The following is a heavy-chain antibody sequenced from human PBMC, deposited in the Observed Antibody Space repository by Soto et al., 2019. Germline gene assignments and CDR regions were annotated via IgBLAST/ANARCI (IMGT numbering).Heavy chain of an antibody. D-gene: IGHD3-9*01. V-gene: IGHV1-2*02. CDR1: GHTFSDYF. CDR2: VNPKRGGT. J-gene: IGHJ2*01. Sequence: QVQLVQSGAEVKKPGASVKVSCTTYGHTFSDYFLHWVRQAPGQGPEWMGFVNPKRGGTEYAPKFQGRVTMTRDTSSSTVYMYLSGLTSDDTAIYYCARDSGIPGRYWYFGLWGRGTLVTVSS. CDR3: ARDSGIPGRYWYFGL.